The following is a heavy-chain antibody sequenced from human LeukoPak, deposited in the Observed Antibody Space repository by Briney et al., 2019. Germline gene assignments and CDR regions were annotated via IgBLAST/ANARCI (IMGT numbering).Heavy chain of an antibody. CDR3: ASGIGVYFDY. Sequence: SETLSLTCTVSGYSISSGYYWGWIRPPPGKGLEWIGIIYHSGSTNYNPSLKSRVTISVDTSKNQFSLKLSSVTAADTAVYYCASGIGVYFDYWGQGTLVTVSS. J-gene: IGHJ4*02. D-gene: IGHD2-15*01. V-gene: IGHV4-38-2*02. CDR1: GYSISSGYY. CDR2: IYHSGST.